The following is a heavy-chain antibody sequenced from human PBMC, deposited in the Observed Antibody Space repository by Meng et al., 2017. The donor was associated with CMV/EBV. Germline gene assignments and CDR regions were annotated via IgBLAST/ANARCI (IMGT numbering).Heavy chain of an antibody. J-gene: IGHJ4*02. D-gene: IGHD6-19*01. CDR3: ARDGVAGIDY. Sequence: GESLKISCAASGFTFSNYWMHWVRQAPGKGLVWVSHINSDASSTDYADSVKGRFTISRDNAKNTLYLQMNSLRAEDTAVYYCARDGVAGIDYWGQGTLVTVSS. V-gene: IGHV3-74*01. CDR1: GFTFSNYW. CDR2: INSDASST.